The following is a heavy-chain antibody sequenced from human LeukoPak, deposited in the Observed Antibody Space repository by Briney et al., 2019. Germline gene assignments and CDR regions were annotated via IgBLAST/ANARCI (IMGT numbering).Heavy chain of an antibody. J-gene: IGHJ4*02. D-gene: IGHD4-17*01. Sequence: GGSLRLSCAASGFTFSNAWMSWVRQAPGKGLEWVGRIKSKTDGGTTDYAAPVKGRFTISRDDSKNTLYLQMNSLKTEDTAVYYCTTIDYGDYVVAYWGQGTLVTVSS. CDR3: TTIDYGDYVVAY. V-gene: IGHV3-15*07. CDR1: GFTFSNAW. CDR2: IKSKTDGGTT.